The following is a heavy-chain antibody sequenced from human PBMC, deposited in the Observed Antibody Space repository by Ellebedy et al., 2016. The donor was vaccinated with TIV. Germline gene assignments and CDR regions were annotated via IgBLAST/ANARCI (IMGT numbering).Heavy chain of an antibody. V-gene: IGHV3-23*01. CDR3: AKDDADCTNGVCLRWFDP. CDR2: ISGSGGST. D-gene: IGHD2-8*01. CDR1: GFTFSSYA. J-gene: IGHJ5*02. Sequence: GESLKISXAASGFTFSSYAMSWVRQAPGKGLEWVSAISGSGGSTYYADSVKGRFTISRDNSKNTLYLQMNSLRAEDTAVYYCAKDDADCTNGVCLRWFDPWGQGTLVTVSS.